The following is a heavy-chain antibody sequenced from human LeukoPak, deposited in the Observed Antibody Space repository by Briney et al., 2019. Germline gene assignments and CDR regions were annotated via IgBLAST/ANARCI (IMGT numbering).Heavy chain of an antibody. V-gene: IGHV3-21*01. CDR1: GFTFSSYS. D-gene: IGHD3-3*01. CDR2: ISSSSSYI. Sequence: GGSLRLSCAASGFTFSSYSMNWVRQAPGKGLEWVSSISSSSSYIYYADSVKGRFTISRDNAKNSLYLQMNSLRAEDTAVYYCASTRSTEYYDFWSAMGDAFDIWGQGTMVTVSS. CDR3: ASTRSTEYYDFWSAMGDAFDI. J-gene: IGHJ3*02.